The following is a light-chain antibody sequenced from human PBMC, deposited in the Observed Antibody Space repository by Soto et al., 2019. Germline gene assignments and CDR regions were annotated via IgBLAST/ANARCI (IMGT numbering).Light chain of an antibody. CDR2: DAS. Sequence: IQMTQSPASLPASVGDRVTISCQASQDISSYLNWYQQKPGKAPKLLIYDASNLGTGVPSRFSGSGSGTDFTFTISSLQPEDIATYYCQHYDNFPRAITFGQGTRLEI. CDR3: QHYDNFPRAIT. CDR1: QDISSY. V-gene: IGKV1-33*01. J-gene: IGKJ5*01.